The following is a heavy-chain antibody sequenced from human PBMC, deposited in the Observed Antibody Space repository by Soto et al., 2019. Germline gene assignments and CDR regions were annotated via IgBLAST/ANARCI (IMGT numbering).Heavy chain of an antibody. Sequence: VGSLRLACAASGFTFRSYAMHGVRQAPGKGLEWVAVISYDGSNKYYADSVKGRFTISRDNSKNTLYLQMNSLRAEDTAVYYCARDLGIGAADFYYYYGMDVWGQGTTVTSP. CDR2: ISYDGSNK. D-gene: IGHD6-13*01. V-gene: IGHV3-30-3*01. J-gene: IGHJ6*02. CDR1: GFTFRSYA. CDR3: ARDLGIGAADFYYYYGMDV.